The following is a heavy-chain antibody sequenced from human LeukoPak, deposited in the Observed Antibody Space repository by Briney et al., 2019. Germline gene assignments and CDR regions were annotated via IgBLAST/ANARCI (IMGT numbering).Heavy chain of an antibody. V-gene: IGHV3-23*01. CDR2: ISGSSGST. CDR3: ARDLYADYVWGSFDY. CDR1: GFTFSSYA. D-gene: IGHD3-16*01. J-gene: IGHJ4*02. Sequence: GGSLRLSCAASGFTFSSYAMSWVRQAPGKGLEWVSAISGSSGSTYYADSVKGRFTISRDNSKNTLYLQMNSLRAEDTAVYYCARDLYADYVWGSFDYWGQGTLVTVSS.